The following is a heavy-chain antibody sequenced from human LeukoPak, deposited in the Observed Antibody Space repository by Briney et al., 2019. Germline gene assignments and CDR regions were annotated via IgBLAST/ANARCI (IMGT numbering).Heavy chain of an antibody. Sequence: GGSLRLSXAASGFTFNKYPMNWVRQARGKGVEWISNIRDDSDATTYADSVKGRFTISRDNAKNSLYLQINSLRAEDTAVYYCVRDLNWAFDYWGQGTLVTVSS. V-gene: IGHV3-48*01. CDR1: GFTFNKYP. CDR2: IRDDSDAT. D-gene: IGHD3-16*01. J-gene: IGHJ4*02. CDR3: VRDLNWAFDY.